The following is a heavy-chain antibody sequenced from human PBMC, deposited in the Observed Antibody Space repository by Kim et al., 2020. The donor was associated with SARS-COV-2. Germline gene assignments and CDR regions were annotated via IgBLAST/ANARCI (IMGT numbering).Heavy chain of an antibody. V-gene: IGHV3-23*01. D-gene: IGHD2-15*01. J-gene: IGHJ3*02. Sequence: GGSLRLSCAASGFTFNNYAMTWVRQAPGKGLEWVSTISGGGSKTYYADSVKGRFTISRDNSKNTMYVQMNSLRAEDTAVYYCARRGQGDGGSCPLCYAFDIWGQGTTVTVSS. CDR2: ISGGGSKT. CDR1: GFTFNNYA. CDR3: ARRGQGDGGSCPLCYAFDI.